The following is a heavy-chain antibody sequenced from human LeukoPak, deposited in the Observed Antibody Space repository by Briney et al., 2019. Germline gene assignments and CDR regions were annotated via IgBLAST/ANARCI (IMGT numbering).Heavy chain of an antibody. Sequence: GSSVKVSCKASGGTFSSYAISWVRQAPGQGLEWMGGIIPIFGTANYAQKFQGRVTITADESTSTAYMELSSLRSEDTAVYYCATRHLGYCSSTSCYNYYFDYWGQGTLVTVSS. CDR2: IIPIFGTA. CDR1: GGTFSSYA. D-gene: IGHD2-2*02. CDR3: ATRHLGYCSSTSCYNYYFDY. V-gene: IGHV1-69*01. J-gene: IGHJ4*02.